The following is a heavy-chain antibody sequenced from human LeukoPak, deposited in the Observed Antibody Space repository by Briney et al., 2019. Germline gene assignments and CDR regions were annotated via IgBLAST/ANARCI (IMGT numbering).Heavy chain of an antibody. D-gene: IGHD2-2*01. CDR1: GFTFRYCS. V-gene: IGHV3-21*01. CDR3: AGGSSTDSYYFDY. CDR2: ISSSSKFI. J-gene: IGHJ4*02. Sequence: GGSLRLSCAASGFTFRYCSMNWVRQAPGEGLEWISSISSSSKFIYYADSVKGRFTISRDNAQNSVYLQMNSLRAEDTAVYFCAGGSSTDSYYFDYWGQGTLVTVSS.